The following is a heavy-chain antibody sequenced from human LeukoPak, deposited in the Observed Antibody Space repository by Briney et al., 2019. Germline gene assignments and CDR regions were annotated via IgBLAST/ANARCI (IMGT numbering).Heavy chain of an antibody. CDR1: GFSFGDDF. V-gene: IGHV3-21*01. Sequence: PGGSLRLSCAASGFSFGDDFMTWVRQAPGKGLEWVSSMSSGSRYIYYADSVRGRFTISRDNAKNSLYLLMNSLRAEDTAVYYCTRDRPTGASRVFVVQWGQGTLVTVSS. J-gene: IGHJ4*02. CDR2: MSSGSRYI. D-gene: IGHD3-3*01. CDR3: TRDRPTGASRVFVVQ.